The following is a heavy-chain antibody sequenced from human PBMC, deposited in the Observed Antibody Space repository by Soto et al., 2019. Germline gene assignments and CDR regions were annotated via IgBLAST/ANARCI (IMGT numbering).Heavy chain of an antibody. D-gene: IGHD6-13*01. CDR2: ISASGGST. CDR3: AKTTYSSSWYYFDY. J-gene: IGHJ4*02. CDR1: GFTFISYA. V-gene: IGHV3-23*01. Sequence: GGSLRLSCAASGFTFISYAMSWVRQAPGKGLEWVSGISASGGSTDYADSVKGRFTISRDNSKNTLYVQMNSLRAEDTAVYYCAKTTYSSSWYYFDYWGQGTPVTVSS.